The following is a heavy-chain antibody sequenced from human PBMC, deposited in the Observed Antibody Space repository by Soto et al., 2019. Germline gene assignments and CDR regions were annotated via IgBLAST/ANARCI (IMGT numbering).Heavy chain of an antibody. J-gene: IGHJ4*02. CDR2: IYTSGST. CDR1: GGSISSYY. V-gene: IGHV4-4*07. CDR3: ARGQGRGYCSSTSCYAFDY. Sequence: KTSETLSLTCTVSGGSISSYYWSWIRQPAGKGLEWIGRIYTSGSTNYNPSLKSRVTMSVDTSKNQFSLKLSSVTAADTAVYYCARGQGRGYCSSTSCYAFDYWGQGTLVTVSS. D-gene: IGHD2-2*01.